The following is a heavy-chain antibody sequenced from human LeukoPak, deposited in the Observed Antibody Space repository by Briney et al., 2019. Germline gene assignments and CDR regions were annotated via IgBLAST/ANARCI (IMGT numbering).Heavy chain of an antibody. D-gene: IGHD1-1*01. V-gene: IGHV4-39*07. J-gene: IGHJ6*03. Sequence: SETLSLTCTVSGGSISSSNYYWGWIRQPPGKGLEWIGEINHSGSTNYNPSLKSRVTISVDTSKNQFSLKLSSVTAADTAVYYCARGRPYYYYYYYMDVWGKGTTVTVSS. CDR1: GGSISSSNYY. CDR3: ARGRPYYYYYYYMDV. CDR2: INHSGST.